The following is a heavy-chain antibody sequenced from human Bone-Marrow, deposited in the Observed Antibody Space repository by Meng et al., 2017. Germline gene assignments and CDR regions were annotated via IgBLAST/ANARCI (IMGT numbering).Heavy chain of an antibody. V-gene: IGHV3-15*01. CDR1: GFEFHHAY. J-gene: IGHJ4*02. CDR2: IKSHVDGATA. Sequence: GGSLRLSCAGSGFEFHHAYMSWIRQAPGKGLEWVGRIKSHVDGATADYATPVTGRFSISRDDSKSTVYLQMSGLTTDDTGVYYCTWDDKAVSDYWGQGTRVTVSS. D-gene: IGHD3-9*01. CDR3: TWDDKAVSDY.